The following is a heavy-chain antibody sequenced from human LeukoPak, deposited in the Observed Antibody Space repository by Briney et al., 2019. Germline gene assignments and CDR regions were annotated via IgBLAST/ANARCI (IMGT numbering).Heavy chain of an antibody. J-gene: IGHJ5*02. Sequence: GGSLRLSCAASGFTFGSYAMTWVRQAPGKGLEWVSSIDASGGSTYYADSVKGRFTISRDNSKNTFYLQMNTLRADDTAVYYCAKGSGSGWYGWFAPWGQGTLATVSS. CDR1: GFTFGSYA. V-gene: IGHV3-23*01. CDR3: AKGSGSGWYGWFAP. CDR2: IDASGGST. D-gene: IGHD6-19*01.